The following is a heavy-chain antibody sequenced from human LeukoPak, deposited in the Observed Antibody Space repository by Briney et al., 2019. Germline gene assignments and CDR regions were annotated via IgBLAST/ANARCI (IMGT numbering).Heavy chain of an antibody. J-gene: IGHJ4*02. CDR1: GFTFDRYT. D-gene: IGHD6-19*01. V-gene: IGHV3-43*01. Sequence: SGGSLRLSCAASGFTFDRYTIHWVRQAPGKGLEWVSLIGRRYHNRSYADSVSGRFTISRDNSKNSLYLQMNSLRTEDTALYYCAKEHSSGWPNLDYWGRGTLVTVSS. CDR2: IGRRYHNR. CDR3: AKEHSSGWPNLDY.